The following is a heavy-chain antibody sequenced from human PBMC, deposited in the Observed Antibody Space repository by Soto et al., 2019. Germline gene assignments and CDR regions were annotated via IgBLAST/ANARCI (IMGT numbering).Heavy chain of an antibody. J-gene: IGHJ4*02. V-gene: IGHV1-8*01. D-gene: IGHD3-16*02. CDR1: GYTFTSYD. CDR2: MNPNSGNT. CDR3: ARPQLTFGGLILRVYDY. Sequence: QVQLVQSGAEVKKPGASVKVSCKASGYTFTSYDINWVRQATGQGLEWMGWMNPNSGNTVYAQKFQGRVTMTRNTSISTAYMELSSLRSEDTAVYYCARPQLTFGGLILRVYDYWGQGTLVTVSS.